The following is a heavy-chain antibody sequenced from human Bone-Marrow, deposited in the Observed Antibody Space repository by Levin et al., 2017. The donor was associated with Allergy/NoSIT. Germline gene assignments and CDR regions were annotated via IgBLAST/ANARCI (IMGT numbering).Heavy chain of an antibody. D-gene: IGHD6-13*01. V-gene: IGHV3-33*01. Sequence: QSGGSLRLSCVASGFAFNNYGMHWVRQAPGKGLEWVAVIWVDGSDKHYADSVKGRFTISRDNSKNTLFLQMNSLGPGDTAVYYCARDVGAAGVPDYWGQGTLVTVSS. J-gene: IGHJ4*02. CDR3: ARDVGAAGVPDY. CDR2: IWVDGSDK. CDR1: GFAFNNYG.